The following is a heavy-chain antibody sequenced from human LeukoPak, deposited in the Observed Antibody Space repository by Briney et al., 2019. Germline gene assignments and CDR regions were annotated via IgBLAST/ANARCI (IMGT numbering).Heavy chain of an antibody. CDR1: GFTFSSYE. CDR2: ISSSGRTI. CDR3: AELGITMIGGV. Sequence: PGGSLRLSCAGSGFTFSSYEMNWVRQAPGKGLEWVSYISSSGRTIYYADSVKGRFTIYRYNAKNSLYLQMNSLRAEDTAVYYCAELGITMIGGVWGKGTTVTISS. D-gene: IGHD3-10*02. V-gene: IGHV3-48*03. J-gene: IGHJ6*04.